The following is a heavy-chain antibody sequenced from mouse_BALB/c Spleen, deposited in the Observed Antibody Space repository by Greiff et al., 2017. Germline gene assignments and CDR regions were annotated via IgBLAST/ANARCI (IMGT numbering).Heavy chain of an antibody. D-gene: IGHD2-1*01. Sequence: EVKLVESGGGLVQPGGSLKLSCAASGFTFSSYTMSWVRQTPEKRLEWVAYISNGGGSTYYPDTVKGRFTISRDNAKNTLYLQMSSLKSEDTAMYYCARHDGNPWFAYWGQGTLVTVSA. CDR1: GFTFSSYT. CDR3: ARHDGNPWFAY. J-gene: IGHJ3*01. CDR2: ISNGGGST. V-gene: IGHV5-12-2*01.